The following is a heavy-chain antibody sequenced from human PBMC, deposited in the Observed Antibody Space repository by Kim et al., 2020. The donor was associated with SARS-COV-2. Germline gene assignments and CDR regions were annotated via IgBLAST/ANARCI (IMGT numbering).Heavy chain of an antibody. CDR3: MRAPGTY. CDR2: IKEDGSEA. V-gene: IGHV3-7*01. CDR1: GFTISSYW. Sequence: GGSLRLSCVASGFTISSYWMTWVRQPPGKGLEWVGNIKEDGSEAYYADSVKGRFTISRHYTKNSLYHQMTSQSGEGTAVYYGMRAPGTYWGQGTLVIVSS. J-gene: IGHJ4*02. D-gene: IGHD3-10*01.